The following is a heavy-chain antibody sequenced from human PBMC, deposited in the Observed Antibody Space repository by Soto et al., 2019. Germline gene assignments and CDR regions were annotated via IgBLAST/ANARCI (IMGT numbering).Heavy chain of an antibody. Sequence: ASVKVSCKASGYTFTSYDINWVRQATGQGLEWMGWMNPSSGNTGYAQKFQGRVTMTRNTSISTAYMELSSLRSEDTAVYYCARGRYCSSTSCYYYYYYGMDVWGQGTTVTVSS. CDR2: MNPSSGNT. J-gene: IGHJ6*02. CDR3: ARGRYCSSTSCYYYYYYGMDV. CDR1: GYTFTSYD. V-gene: IGHV1-8*01. D-gene: IGHD2-2*01.